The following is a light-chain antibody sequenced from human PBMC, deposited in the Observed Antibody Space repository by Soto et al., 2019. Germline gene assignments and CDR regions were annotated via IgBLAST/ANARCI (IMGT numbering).Light chain of an antibody. CDR1: QSVSSN. Sequence: DIVMTQSPATLSVSPGGRATLSCRASQSVSSNLAWYQQKPGQAPRLLIYGASTRATGFPARFSGSGSGTEFTLTINSLQSEDSAVYYCQQYNNWPPVTFGGGTKVDIK. CDR2: GAS. J-gene: IGKJ4*01. V-gene: IGKV3-15*01. CDR3: QQYNNWPPVT.